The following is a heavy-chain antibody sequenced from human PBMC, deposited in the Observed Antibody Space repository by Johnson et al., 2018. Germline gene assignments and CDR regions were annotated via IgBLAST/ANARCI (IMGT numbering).Heavy chain of an antibody. J-gene: IGHJ6*03. Sequence: QVQLVQSGGGVVQPGRSLRLSCAASGFTFSSYGMHWVRQAPGKGLEWVAVISYDGSNKYYADSVKGRFTISRDNSKNTLYLQMNSLRAEDTAVYYCAKRGAVAGTRNYHYYMDVWGKGTTVTVSS. CDR1: GFTFSSYG. CDR3: AKRGAVAGTRNYHYYMDV. D-gene: IGHD6-19*01. V-gene: IGHV3-30*18. CDR2: ISYDGSNK.